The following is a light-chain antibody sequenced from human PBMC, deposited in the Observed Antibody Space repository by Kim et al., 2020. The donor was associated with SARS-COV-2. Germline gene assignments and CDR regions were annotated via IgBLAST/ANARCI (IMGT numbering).Light chain of an antibody. CDR2: GAS. J-gene: IGKJ5*01. CDR1: QSVSSN. V-gene: IGKV3-15*01. CDR3: QKYNNWPLIT. Sequence: EIVMTQSPATLSVSPGERATLSCRASQSVSSNLAWYQQKPGQAPRLLIYGASTRATGIPARFSGSGSGTEFTLTISSLQSEDFAVYYCQKYNNWPLITFGQGTRLEI.